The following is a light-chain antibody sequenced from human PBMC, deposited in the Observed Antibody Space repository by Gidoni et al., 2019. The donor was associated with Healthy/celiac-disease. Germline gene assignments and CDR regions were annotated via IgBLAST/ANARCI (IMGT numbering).Light chain of an antibody. J-gene: IGKJ2*01. CDR1: QSLLHSVGKTY. V-gene: IGKV2D-29*01. CDR2: EVS. Sequence: DIAMNQTPLPLSVTPGQQASISCKSSQSLLHSVGKTYLYCYLQKPGQPPQLLIYEVSNRFAGVPERFSGSGSGTDFTLKISRVEAEDVAVYYCMQRIQLPYTFGQGTKLEIK. CDR3: MQRIQLPYT.